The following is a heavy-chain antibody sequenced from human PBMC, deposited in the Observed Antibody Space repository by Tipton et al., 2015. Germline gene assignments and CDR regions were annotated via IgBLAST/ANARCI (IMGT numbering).Heavy chain of an antibody. CDR1: GYSIATGYY. CDR3: ARSRYTVTPDS. Sequence: TLSLTCDVSGYSIATGYYWGWIRQPPGKGLEWIGNSYHSGTTYYNPSLKSRAIISVDTSKNQFSLTVTSVTAADTAVYYCARSRYTVTPDSWGQGTLVTVSS. V-gene: IGHV4-38-2*01. J-gene: IGHJ4*02. CDR2: SYHSGTT. D-gene: IGHD4-17*01.